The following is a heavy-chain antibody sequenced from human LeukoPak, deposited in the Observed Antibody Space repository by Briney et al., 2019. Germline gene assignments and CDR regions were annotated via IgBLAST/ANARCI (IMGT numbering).Heavy chain of an antibody. V-gene: IGHV3-23*01. D-gene: IGHD3-22*01. CDR3: AKDRPRTYYYDSSGDWFDP. CDR2: ISGSGGST. Sequence: GGSLRLSCAASGFTFSSYAMSWVRQAPGKGLEWVATISGSGGSTYYADSVKGRFTISRDNSKNTLYLQMNSLRAEDTAVYYCAKDRPRTYYYDSSGDWFDPWGQGTLVTVSS. CDR1: GFTFSSYA. J-gene: IGHJ5*02.